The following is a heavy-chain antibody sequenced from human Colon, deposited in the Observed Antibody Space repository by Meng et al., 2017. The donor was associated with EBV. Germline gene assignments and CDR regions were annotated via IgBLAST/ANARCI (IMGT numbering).Heavy chain of an antibody. V-gene: IGHV7-4-1*02. D-gene: IGHD6-19*01. CDR1: GYTFTRYP. CDR3: GTLKYTSGFYGPAY. J-gene: IGHJ4*02. CDR2: ISTNTGNP. Sequence: QGQLVKCGCELKKPGASVKVSCKASGYTFTRYPMNWVRQAPGQGLEWMGWISTNTGNPTYAQGFTGRFVFSVDTSVSTAYLQISSLKAEDTAVYYCGTLKYTSGFYGPAYWGQGALVTVSS.